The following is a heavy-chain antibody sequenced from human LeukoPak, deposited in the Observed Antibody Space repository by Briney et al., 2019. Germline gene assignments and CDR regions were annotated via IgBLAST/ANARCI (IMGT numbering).Heavy chain of an antibody. J-gene: IGHJ4*02. V-gene: IGHV4-38-2*01. CDR1: GYSISSGYY. CDR2: IYHSGST. Sequence: SETLSLTCAVSGYSISSGYYWGWIRQPPGKGLEWIGSIYHSGSTYYNPSLKSRVTISVDTSKNQFSLKLSSVTAADTAVYYCARRSSTGTPFDYWGQGTLVTVSS. CDR3: ARRSSTGTPFDY. D-gene: IGHD1-1*01.